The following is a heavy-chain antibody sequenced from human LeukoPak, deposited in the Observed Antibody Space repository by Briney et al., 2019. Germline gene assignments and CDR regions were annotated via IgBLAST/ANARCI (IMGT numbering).Heavy chain of an antibody. J-gene: IGHJ4*02. V-gene: IGHV4-30-4*01. CDR1: GGSISSGDYY. CDR3: ARGDFDSPDY. CDR2: IYYSGST. Sequence: SETLSLTCTVSGGSISSGDYYWSWIRQPPGKGLEWIGYIYYSGSTYYNPSLKSRVTISVDTSKNQSSLKLSSVTAADTAVYYCARGDFDSPDYWGQGTLVTVSS. D-gene: IGHD3-9*01.